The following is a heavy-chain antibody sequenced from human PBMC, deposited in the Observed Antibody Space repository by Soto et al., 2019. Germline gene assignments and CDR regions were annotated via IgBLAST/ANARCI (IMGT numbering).Heavy chain of an antibody. J-gene: IGHJ4*02. CDR2: ISGYNGNT. V-gene: IGHV1-18*01. CDR3: ARDYSSGRVDY. D-gene: IGHD6-19*01. Sequence: QVQLLQPGAEVKNPGASVKVSCKAPGYTFTSYGISWVRRAPGQGLEWMGWISGYNGNTNYAEKLQGRVTVTTDTSTSTAYMELRSLRSDDTAVYYCARDYSSGRVDYWGQGTLVTVSS. CDR1: GYTFTSYG.